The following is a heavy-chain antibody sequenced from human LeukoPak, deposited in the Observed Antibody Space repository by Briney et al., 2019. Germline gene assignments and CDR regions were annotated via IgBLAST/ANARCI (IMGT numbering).Heavy chain of an antibody. J-gene: IGHJ6*02. CDR3: AKDRGASHYGLDV. V-gene: IGHV3-30-3*01. Sequence: GGSLRLSCAASGFTFSSYNMHWVRQAPGKGLEWVAVISYDGSNKYYADSVKGRFTISRDNSKNTLYLQMNSLRAEDTAVYYCAKDRGASHYGLDVWGQGTKVTVSS. CDR1: GFTFSSYN. D-gene: IGHD1-26*01. CDR2: ISYDGSNK.